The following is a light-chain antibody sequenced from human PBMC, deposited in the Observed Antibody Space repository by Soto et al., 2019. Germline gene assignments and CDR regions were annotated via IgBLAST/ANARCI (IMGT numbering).Light chain of an antibody. CDR1: SSNIGAGYD. CDR2: GNS. J-gene: IGLJ1*01. Sequence: QAVVTQPPSVSGAPGQRVTISCTGSSSNIGAGYDVHWYQQLPGTAPKLLIYGNSNRPSGVPDRFSGSKSGTSASLAITGLQAEDEADYYCQSYDSSLVEVFGTGTKLTVL. CDR3: QSYDSSLVEV. V-gene: IGLV1-40*01.